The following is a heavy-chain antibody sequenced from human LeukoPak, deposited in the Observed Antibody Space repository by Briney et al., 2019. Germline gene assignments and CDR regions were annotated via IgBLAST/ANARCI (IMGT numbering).Heavy chain of an antibody. J-gene: IGHJ4*02. V-gene: IGHV4-4*07. CDR2: IYTSGST. CDR1: GGSISSYY. D-gene: IGHD5-12*01. Sequence: SETLSLTCTVSGGSISSYYWSWIRQPAGKGLEWIGRIYTSGSTNYNPSLKSRVTISVDTSKNQFSLKLSSVTAADTAVYYCAREWLRHGEYYYWGQGTLVTVSS. CDR3: AREWLRHGEYYY.